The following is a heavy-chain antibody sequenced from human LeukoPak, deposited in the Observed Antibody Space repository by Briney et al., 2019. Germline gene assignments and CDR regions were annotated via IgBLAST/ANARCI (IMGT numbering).Heavy chain of an antibody. Sequence: GGSLRLSCAASGFTFSSYAMSWVRQAPGKGLEWVSAISGSGGSTYYADSVKGRFTISRDNSKNTLYLQMNSLGAEDTAVYYCAKDLAVTTSPPDYWGQGTLVTVSS. V-gene: IGHV3-23*01. D-gene: IGHD4-11*01. CDR1: GFTFSSYA. J-gene: IGHJ4*02. CDR2: ISGSGGST. CDR3: AKDLAVTTSPPDY.